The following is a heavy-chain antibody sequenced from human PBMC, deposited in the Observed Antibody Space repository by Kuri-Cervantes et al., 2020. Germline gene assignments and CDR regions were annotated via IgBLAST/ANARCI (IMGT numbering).Heavy chain of an antibody. CDR2: INAGNGNT. Sequence: ASVKVSCKVSGYTFASYAMHWVRQAPGQRLEWMGWINAGNGNTKYSQKFQGRVTITRDTSASTAYMELSSLRSEDTAVYYCARPNRPYSGSPGQFQHWGQGTLVTVSS. V-gene: IGHV1-3*01. D-gene: IGHD1-26*01. J-gene: IGHJ1*01. CDR3: ARPNRPYSGSPGQFQH. CDR1: GYTFASYA.